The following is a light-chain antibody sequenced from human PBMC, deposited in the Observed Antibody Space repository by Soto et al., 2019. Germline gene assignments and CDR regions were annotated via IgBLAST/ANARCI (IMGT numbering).Light chain of an antibody. CDR2: YVT. CDR3: SSYTISSTVV. J-gene: IGLJ2*01. CDR1: SSDVGAYNY. Sequence: QSALTQPASVSGSPGQSITMSCTGTSSDVGAYNYVSWYQQHPGKAPKLMIFYVTNRPSGVSNRFSGSKSGNTASLTISGLQAEDEADYYCSSYTISSTVVFGGGTKVTVL. V-gene: IGLV2-14*03.